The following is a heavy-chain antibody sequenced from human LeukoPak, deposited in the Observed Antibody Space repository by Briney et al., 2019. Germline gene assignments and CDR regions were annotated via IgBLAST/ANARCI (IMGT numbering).Heavy chain of an antibody. J-gene: IGHJ3*02. Sequence: PGGSLRLSCVASGFTFSIYTMAWVRQVPGGGLEWVSGISGDGVFAYYADSVKGRFTISRDNSKNTLYLEMNSLRSEDTAVYYCARVWGFSYGYGAFDIWGQGTMVTVSS. D-gene: IGHD5-18*01. CDR2: ISGDGVFA. V-gene: IGHV3-23*01. CDR3: ARVWGFSYGYGAFDI. CDR1: GFTFSIYT.